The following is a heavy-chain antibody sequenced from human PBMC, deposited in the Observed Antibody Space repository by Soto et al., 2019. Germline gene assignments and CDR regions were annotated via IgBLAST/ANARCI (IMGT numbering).Heavy chain of an antibody. Sequence: SETLSLTCTVSGGSISSSSYYWGWIRQPPGKGLEWIGSIYYSGSTYYNPSLKSRVTISVDTSKNQFSLKLSSVTAADTAVYYCARQLDGLTGYYKSSGDYWGQGTLVTVSS. CDR2: IYYSGST. CDR1: GGSISSSSYY. J-gene: IGHJ4*02. D-gene: IGHD3-9*01. CDR3: ARQLDGLTGYYKSSGDY. V-gene: IGHV4-39*01.